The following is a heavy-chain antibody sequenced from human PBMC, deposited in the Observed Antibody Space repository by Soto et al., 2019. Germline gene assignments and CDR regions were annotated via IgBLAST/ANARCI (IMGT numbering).Heavy chain of an antibody. CDR3: VKADGSGSWYGTLDS. Sequence: QVQLAESGGDVVQPGRSLGLSCAASGFPFSSYGMHWVRQAPGQGLEWVALISYDGNNKYYADSVKGRFSIFRDNSKRTLYLVVKSLRVEDTAVYYCVKADGSGSWYGTLDSWGQGTLVIVSS. J-gene: IGHJ4*02. V-gene: IGHV3-30*18. D-gene: IGHD6-13*01. CDR2: ISYDGNNK. CDR1: GFPFSSYG.